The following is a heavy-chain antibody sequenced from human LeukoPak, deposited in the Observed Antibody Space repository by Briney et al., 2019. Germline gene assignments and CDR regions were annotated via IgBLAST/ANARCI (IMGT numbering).Heavy chain of an antibody. CDR3: AKGAYDYIEIAYFDY. V-gene: IGHV3-23*01. J-gene: IGHJ4*02. CDR2: IIGSSGST. D-gene: IGHD5-12*01. Sequence: GGSLRLSCVASGFSFSNYAMNWVRQAPGKGLEWVSLIIGSSGSTFYADSVKGRFTISRDKSKNTLYLQMNSLRAEDTAVYYCAKGAYDYIEIAYFDYWGQGSLVTVSS. CDR1: GFSFSNYA.